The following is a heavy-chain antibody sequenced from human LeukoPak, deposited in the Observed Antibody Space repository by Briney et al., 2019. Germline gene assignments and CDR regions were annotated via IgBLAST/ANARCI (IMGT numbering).Heavy chain of an antibody. V-gene: IGHV1-69*06. D-gene: IGHD6-13*01. Sequence: ASVKVSCKASGGTFSSYAISWVRQAPGQGLEWMGGIIPIFGTANYAQKFQGRVTITADKSTSTAYMELSSPRSEDTAVYYCARSSIIAAAGPYYFDYWGQGTLVTVSS. CDR1: GGTFSSYA. CDR3: ARSSIIAAAGPYYFDY. CDR2: IIPIFGTA. J-gene: IGHJ4*02.